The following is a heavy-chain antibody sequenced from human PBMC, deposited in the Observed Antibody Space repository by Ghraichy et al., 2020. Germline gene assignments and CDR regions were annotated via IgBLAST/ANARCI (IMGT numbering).Heavy chain of an antibody. CDR2: TYYRSKWYN. Sequence: SQTLSLTCAIYGDSVSSNSVAWNWIRQSPSRGLEWLGRTYYRSKWYNDYAVSVKSRITINPDTSKNQFSLQLNSVTPEDTAVYYCARRNQWLVGRGYFDFWGQGILVTVSS. V-gene: IGHV6-1*01. J-gene: IGHJ4*02. CDR3: ARRNQWLVGRGYFDF. D-gene: IGHD6-19*01. CDR1: GDSVSSNSVA.